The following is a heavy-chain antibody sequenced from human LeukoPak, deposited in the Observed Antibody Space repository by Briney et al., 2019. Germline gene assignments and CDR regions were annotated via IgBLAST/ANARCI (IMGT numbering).Heavy chain of an antibody. J-gene: IGHJ4*02. V-gene: IGHV3-21*01. CDR3: ARDGDYDLGSGYDY. Sequence: PGGSLRLSCAASGFTLSSYSMNWVRQAPGKGLEWVSSISSSSSYIYYADSVKGRFTISRDNAKNSLYLQMNSLRAEDTAVYYCARDGDYDLGSGYDYWGQGTLVTVSS. CDR1: GFTLSSYS. CDR2: ISSSSSYI. D-gene: IGHD3-3*01.